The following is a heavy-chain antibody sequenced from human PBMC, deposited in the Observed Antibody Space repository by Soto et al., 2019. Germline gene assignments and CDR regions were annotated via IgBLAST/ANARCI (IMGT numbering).Heavy chain of an antibody. CDR3: ARGVDSSGWYRN. J-gene: IGHJ4*02. Sequence: SETLSLTCTVSGGSISSYYWSWIRQPPGKGLEWIGYIYYSGSTNYNPSLKSRITISVDASKNQFSLKLSSVTVADTAVYYCARGVDSSGWYRNWGQGTLVTVSS. V-gene: IGHV4-59*01. CDR2: IYYSGST. CDR1: GGSISSYY. D-gene: IGHD6-19*01.